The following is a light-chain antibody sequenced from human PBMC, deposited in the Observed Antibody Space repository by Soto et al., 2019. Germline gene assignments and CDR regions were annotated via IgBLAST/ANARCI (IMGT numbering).Light chain of an antibody. Sequence: DIQMTQSPSTLSASVGDRVTITCRASQSISSWLAWYPQKPGKAPKLLIYKASSLESGVPSRFSGSGAGTECTRTISSLQPDDFETDYCQQYNSYSWTFGQGTKVDIK. CDR3: QQYNSYSWT. CDR1: QSISSW. J-gene: IGKJ1*01. V-gene: IGKV1-5*03. CDR2: KAS.